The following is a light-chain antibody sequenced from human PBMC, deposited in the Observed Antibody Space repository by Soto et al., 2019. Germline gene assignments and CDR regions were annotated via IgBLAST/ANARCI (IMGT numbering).Light chain of an antibody. CDR2: ASS. V-gene: IGKV1-9*01. J-gene: IGKJ5*01. Sequence: IQLTQSPASLSASVGDRVTITCRASQDISSYLAWYQQKPGKAPKLLIYASSTLQAGVPSRFSGSGSGTDFTLTISTLQPEDSAVYYCQQRHMWPITFGQGTRLEIK. CDR3: QQRHMWPIT. CDR1: QDISSY.